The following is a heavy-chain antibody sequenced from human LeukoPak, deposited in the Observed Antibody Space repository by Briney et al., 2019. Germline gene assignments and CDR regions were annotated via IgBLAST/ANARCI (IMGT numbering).Heavy chain of an antibody. CDR3: AKDRGMFLVGYLDY. Sequence: PGGSLRLSCTVSGFTVSSNSMSWVRQAPGKGLEWVSAISGSGGSTYYADSVKGRFSISRDNSKNTLYLQMNSLRAEDTAVYHCAKDRGMFLVGYLDYWGQGTLVTVSS. CDR1: GFTVSSNS. J-gene: IGHJ4*02. V-gene: IGHV3-23*01. D-gene: IGHD2-15*01. CDR2: ISGSGGST.